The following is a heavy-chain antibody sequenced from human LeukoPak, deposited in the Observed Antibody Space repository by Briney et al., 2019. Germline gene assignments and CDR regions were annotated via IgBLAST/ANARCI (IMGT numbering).Heavy chain of an antibody. CDR3: ARDLPNRRYSSFDY. V-gene: IGHV4-34*01. D-gene: IGHD2-15*01. J-gene: IGHJ4*02. Sequence: SETLSLTCAVYGGSFSGYYWSWIRQPPGKGLEWIGEINHSGSTNYNPSLKSRVTISVDTSKNQFSLKLSSVTAADTAVYYCARDLPNRRYSSFDYWGQGTLVTVSS. CDR2: INHSGST. CDR1: GGSFSGYY.